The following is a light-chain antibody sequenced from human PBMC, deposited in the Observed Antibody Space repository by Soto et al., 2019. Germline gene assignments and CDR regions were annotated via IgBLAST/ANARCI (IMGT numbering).Light chain of an antibody. Sequence: QPVLTQSPSASASLGASVKLTCTLSSGHSNYAIAWHQLQSEKGPRYLMKLNSDGSHSKGDGIPDRFSGSSSGAERYLTISSLQSEDEADYYCQTWGFGIVVFGGGTKLTVL. J-gene: IGLJ2*01. CDR2: LNSDGSH. V-gene: IGLV4-69*01. CDR3: QTWGFGIVV. CDR1: SGHSNYA.